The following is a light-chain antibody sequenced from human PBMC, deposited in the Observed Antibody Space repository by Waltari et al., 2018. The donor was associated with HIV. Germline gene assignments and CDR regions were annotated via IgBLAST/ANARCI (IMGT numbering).Light chain of an antibody. J-gene: IGLJ2*01. CDR1: SGDVGGYNF. Sequence: SALTQPASVSGSPGQSITISCSGTSGDVGGYNFVSWYQKHPGKAPKLILYNVSSLPSGVSIRFSVSRSANTASLTISGLQVEVEADYFCSSYTSSGPRHVLFGGLTRLTVL. CDR2: NVS. CDR3: SSYTSSGPRHVL. V-gene: IGLV2-14*03.